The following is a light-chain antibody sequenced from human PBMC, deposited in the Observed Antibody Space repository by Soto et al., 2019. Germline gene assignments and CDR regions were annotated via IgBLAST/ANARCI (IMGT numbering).Light chain of an antibody. CDR3: CQYAASSIFYF. CDR2: EVS. Sequence: QSVLTQPASVSGSPGQSITISCTGTSSDVGSYNLVSWYQQHPGKAPKLMIYEVSKRPSGVSNRFSCSKSGNTASLTIAGPRAEDGVIYYCCQYAASSIFYFFGTGTK. J-gene: IGLJ1*01. V-gene: IGLV2-23*02. CDR1: SSDVGSYNL.